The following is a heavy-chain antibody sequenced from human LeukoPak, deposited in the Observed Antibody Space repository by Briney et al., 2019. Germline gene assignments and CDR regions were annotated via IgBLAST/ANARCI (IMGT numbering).Heavy chain of an antibody. CDR2: IWYDGSNK. V-gene: IGHV3-33*06. J-gene: IGHJ4*02. CDR3: AKDRSGVSDY. D-gene: IGHD3-10*01. Sequence: GGSLRLSCAASGFTFSSYGMHWVRQAPGKGLEWVAVIWYDGSNKYYADSVKGRFTIPRDNSKNTLYLQMNSLRAEDTAVYYCAKDRSGVSDYWGQGTLVTVSS. CDR1: GFTFSSYG.